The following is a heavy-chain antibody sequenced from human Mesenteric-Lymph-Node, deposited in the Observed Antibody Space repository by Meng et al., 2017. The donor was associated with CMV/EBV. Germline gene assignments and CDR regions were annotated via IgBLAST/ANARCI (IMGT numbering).Heavy chain of an antibody. Sequence: QVQLVQSGAEVNKPGSSVNVSGTASGGTFSSYTISWVRQAPGQGLEWLGRIIPILGIANYAQKFQARVTITADKSTSTAYMELSSLRSEATAVYYCAGGIASAGSRWSDPWGQGTLVTVSS. CDR1: GGTFSSYT. D-gene: IGHD6-13*01. V-gene: IGHV1-69*02. J-gene: IGHJ5*02. CDR2: IIPILGIA. CDR3: AGGIASAGSRWSDP.